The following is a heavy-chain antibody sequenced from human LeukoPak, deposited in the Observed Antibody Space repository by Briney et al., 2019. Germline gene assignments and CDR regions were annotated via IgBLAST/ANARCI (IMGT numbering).Heavy chain of an antibody. CDR2: IKQEGSEK. J-gene: IGHJ4*02. Sequence: GGSLRLSCVASGXTFSSYWMSWVRQAPGKGLEWVANIKQEGSEKYYVDSVKGRFTISRDDAKNSLYLQMNSLRPEDTAVYYCARNGIDYWGQGTLVTVSS. V-gene: IGHV3-7*05. D-gene: IGHD1-26*01. CDR1: GXTFSSYW. CDR3: ARNGIDY.